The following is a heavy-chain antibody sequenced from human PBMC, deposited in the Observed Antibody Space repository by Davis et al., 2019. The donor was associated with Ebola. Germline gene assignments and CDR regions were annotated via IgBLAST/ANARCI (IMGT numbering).Heavy chain of an antibody. J-gene: IGHJ4*02. CDR3: ARTRTVSGYFDY. CDR2: INPSGGST. V-gene: IGHV1-46*01. D-gene: IGHD4-11*01. Sequence: ASVNVSCKASGYTFTSYYMHWVRQAPGQGLEWMGIINPSGGSTSYAQKFQGRVTITADKSTSTAYMELSSLRSEDTAVYYCARTRTVSGYFDYWGQGTLVTVSS. CDR1: GYTFTSYY.